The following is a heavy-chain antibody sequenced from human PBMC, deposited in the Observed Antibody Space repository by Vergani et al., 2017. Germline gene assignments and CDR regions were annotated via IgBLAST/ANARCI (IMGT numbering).Heavy chain of an antibody. Sequence: QVQLVQSGAEVKKPGASVKVSCKASGSTFTSYYMHWVRQAPGQGLEWMGIINPSGGSTSYAQKFRGRVTMTRDTSTSTVYMELSSLRAEDTAVYYGSRGPGKLYSSSWYGAFDIWGQGTMVTVSS. V-gene: IGHV1-46*01. CDR3: SRGPGKLYSSSWYGAFDI. D-gene: IGHD6-13*01. J-gene: IGHJ3*02. CDR2: INPSGGST. CDR1: GSTFTSYY.